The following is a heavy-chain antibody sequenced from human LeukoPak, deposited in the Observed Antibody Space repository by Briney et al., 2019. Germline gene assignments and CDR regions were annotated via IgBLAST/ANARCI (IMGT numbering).Heavy chain of an antibody. CDR1: GYTLTELS. Sequence: GASVKVSCKVSGYTLTELSMYWVRQAPGKGLEWMGGFDPEDGETIYAQKFQGRVTMTEDTSTDTAYMELSSLRSEDTAVYYCALMNGYSSGWYRDYWGQGTLVTVSS. V-gene: IGHV1-24*01. CDR3: ALMNGYSSGWYRDY. CDR2: FDPEDGET. J-gene: IGHJ4*02. D-gene: IGHD6-19*01.